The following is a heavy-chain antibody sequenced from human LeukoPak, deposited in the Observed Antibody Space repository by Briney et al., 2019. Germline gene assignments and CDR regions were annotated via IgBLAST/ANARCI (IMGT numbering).Heavy chain of an antibody. CDR3: TRVQAGRSGLMDV. CDR1: GFSLSDYW. CDR2: IGPDGSGT. V-gene: IGHV3-74*03. D-gene: IGHD2-8*02. J-gene: IGHJ6*02. Sequence: GGSLRLSCAVSGFSLSDYWMHWVRQAPGKGLVWVSRIGPDGSGTTYADSVKGRFTISRDRSKNTVNLQMNSLRDEDAAVYYCTRVQAGRSGLMDVWGRGTTVTVSS.